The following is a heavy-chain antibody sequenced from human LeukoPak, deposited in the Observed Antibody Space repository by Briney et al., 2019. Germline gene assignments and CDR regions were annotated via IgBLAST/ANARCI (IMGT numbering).Heavy chain of an antibody. Sequence: PGGSLRLSCVASGFTFSSHGMNWVRQAPGKGLEWVSSISSSSSYIYYADSVKGRFTISRDNAKNSLYLQMNSLRAEGTAVYYCARDLGYSSGPNYWGQGTRVTVSS. J-gene: IGHJ4*02. V-gene: IGHV3-21*01. D-gene: IGHD6-19*01. CDR1: GFTFSSHG. CDR3: ARDLGYSSGPNY. CDR2: ISSSSSYI.